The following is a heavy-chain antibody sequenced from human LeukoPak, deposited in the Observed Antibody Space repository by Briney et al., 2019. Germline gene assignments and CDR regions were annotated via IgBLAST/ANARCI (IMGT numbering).Heavy chain of an antibody. CDR2: ISHGGTT. V-gene: IGHV4-59*01. J-gene: IGHJ4*02. CDR3: ARDTSVGSGMQY. Sequence: PSETLSLTCRVSGGPLSTYTWSWVRQSPGKGLEWIGYISHGGTTNYSPSLKSRATISAHTARNQFSLRLRSVTAADTAIYYCARDTSVGSGMQYWGQGTLVSVSS. D-gene: IGHD3-10*01. CDR1: GGPLSTYT.